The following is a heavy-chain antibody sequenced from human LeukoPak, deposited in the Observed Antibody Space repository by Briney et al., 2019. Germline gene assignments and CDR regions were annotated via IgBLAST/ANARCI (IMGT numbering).Heavy chain of an antibody. V-gene: IGHV4-4*07. CDR3: ARNQRGDYDFWSGYYRPDAFDI. Sequence: SETLSLTCTDSGGSISSYYWSWIRQPAGKGLEWIGRISPSGSTKYNPSLKSRVTISVDTSKNQFSLRLSSVTAADPAVYYCARNQRGDYDFWSGYYRPDAFDIWGQGTMVTVSS. J-gene: IGHJ3*02. D-gene: IGHD3-3*01. CDR1: GGSISSYY. CDR2: ISPSGST.